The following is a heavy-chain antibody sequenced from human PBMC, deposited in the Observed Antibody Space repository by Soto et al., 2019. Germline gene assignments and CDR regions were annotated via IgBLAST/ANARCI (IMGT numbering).Heavy chain of an antibody. CDR1: GASMSTYF. D-gene: IGHD6-13*01. CDR2: IYYSGST. J-gene: IGHJ6*02. V-gene: IGHV4-59*01. CDR3: ARGWYASNWDYCYGMDV. Sequence: SETLSLTCTVSGASMSTYFYSWIRQPPGKGLEWIGNIYYSGSTNYNPSLKSRVTISVDMSKNQFSLKLSSVTAADTAVYYCARGWYASNWDYCYGMDVWGQGTAVTVSS.